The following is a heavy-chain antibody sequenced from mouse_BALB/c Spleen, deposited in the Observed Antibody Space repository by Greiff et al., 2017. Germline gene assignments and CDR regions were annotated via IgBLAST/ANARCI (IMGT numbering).Heavy chain of an antibody. V-gene: IGHV5-17*02. Sequence: EVNVVESGGGLVQPVGSRKLSCAASGFTFSSFGMHWVRQAPEKGLEWVAYISSGSSTIYYADTVKGRFTISRDNPKNTLFLQMTSLRSEDTAMYYCARRGNYDGYGDAMDYWGQGTSVTVSS. CDR3: ARRGNYDGYGDAMDY. J-gene: IGHJ4*01. CDR2: ISSGSSTI. D-gene: IGHD2-3*01. CDR1: GFTFSSFG.